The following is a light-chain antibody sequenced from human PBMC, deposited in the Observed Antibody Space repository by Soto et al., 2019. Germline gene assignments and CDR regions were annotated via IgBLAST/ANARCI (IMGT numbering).Light chain of an antibody. CDR1: QSVDSTY. Sequence: EIVLTQSPGTLSLSPGERATLSCRASQSVDSTYLTWYQQQPGQAPRLLIYGASGRATGIPDRFSGSGSGTDFTLIISRLEPEDFAVYFCQYYDSFRTFGQGTKVEIK. J-gene: IGKJ1*01. CDR2: GAS. CDR3: QYYDSFRT. V-gene: IGKV3-20*01.